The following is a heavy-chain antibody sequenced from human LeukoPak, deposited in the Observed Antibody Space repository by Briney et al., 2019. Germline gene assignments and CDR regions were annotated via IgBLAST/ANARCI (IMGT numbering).Heavy chain of an antibody. CDR2: INHSGST. CDR1: GFTFSNAW. CDR3: ARGSIRFRIAAAGTYFDY. V-gene: IGHV4-34*01. J-gene: IGHJ4*02. D-gene: IGHD6-13*01. Sequence: GSPRLSCAASGFTFSNAWMSWVRQAPGKGLEWIGEINHSGSTNYNPSLKSRVTISVDTSKNQFSLKLSSVTAADTAVYYCARGSIRFRIAAAGTYFDYWGQGTLVTVSS.